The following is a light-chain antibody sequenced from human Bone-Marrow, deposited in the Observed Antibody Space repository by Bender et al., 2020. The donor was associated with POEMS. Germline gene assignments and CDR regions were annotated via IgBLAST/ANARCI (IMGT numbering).Light chain of an antibody. CDR1: SSDVGRYDY. CDR3: SSRSRIGTVF. CDR2: EVN. J-gene: IGLJ2*01. Sequence: QSALTQPPSASGSPGQSVTISCTGTSSDVGRYDYVSWYQQHPGKAPKLMIYEVNLRPSGVPDRFSGSRSGNTASLTVSGLQAEDEADYYCSSRSRIGTVFFGGGTKLTV. V-gene: IGLV2-8*01.